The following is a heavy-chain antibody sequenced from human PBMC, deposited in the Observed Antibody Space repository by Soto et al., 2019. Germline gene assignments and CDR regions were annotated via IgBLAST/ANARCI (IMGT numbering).Heavy chain of an antibody. CDR2: IKSKTDGGTT. Sequence: GGSLRLSCAASGFTFSNAWMSWVRQAPEKGLEWVGRIKSKTDGGTTDYAAPVKGRFIISRDDSKNTLYLQMNSLKTEDTAVYYCTTNRRYCSSTSCSYFDYWGQGTLVTVSS. V-gene: IGHV3-15*01. CDR3: TTNRRYCSSTSCSYFDY. J-gene: IGHJ4*02. D-gene: IGHD2-2*01. CDR1: GFTFSNAW.